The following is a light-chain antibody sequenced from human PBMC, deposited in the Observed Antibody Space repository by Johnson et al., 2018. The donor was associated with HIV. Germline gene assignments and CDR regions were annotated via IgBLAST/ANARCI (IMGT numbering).Light chain of an antibody. CDR3: GTWDNSLDAYV. CDR2: GTT. J-gene: IGLJ1*01. CDR1: YSNIEHNY. Sequence: QSVLTQPPSVSAAAGQKVTISCSGTYSNIEHNYVSWYKQLPGTAPKLLIYGTTKRPSGIPDRFSGSKSGTSATLGITGLQAGDEADYYCGTWDNSLDAYVFGTGTRVAVL. V-gene: IGLV1-51*01.